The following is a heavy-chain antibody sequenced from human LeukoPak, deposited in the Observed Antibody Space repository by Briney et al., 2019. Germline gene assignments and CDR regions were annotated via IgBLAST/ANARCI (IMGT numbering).Heavy chain of an antibody. D-gene: IGHD6-13*01. J-gene: IGHJ5*02. Sequence: SSVKVSCQASGYTFTSYGISWMRQAPGQGLEWMGWISTYNGNTNYAQKLQGRVTMTTDTSTSTAYMELRSLRSDDTAGYYCARVVAAAGTNWFDPWGQGTLVTVSS. V-gene: IGHV1-18*01. CDR1: GYTFTSYG. CDR3: ARVVAAAGTNWFDP. CDR2: ISTYNGNT.